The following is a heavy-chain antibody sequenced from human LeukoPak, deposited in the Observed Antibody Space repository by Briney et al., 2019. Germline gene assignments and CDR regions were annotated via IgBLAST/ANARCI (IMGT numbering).Heavy chain of an antibody. Sequence: ASVKVSCKASGYTFTGYYFHWGRQAPGQGLEWMGRINPNSGGTNYAQKFQGRVTMTRDTSISTAYMELSRLRSDDTAVYYCARVQGRYYDSSGYPPSYWGQGTLVTVSS. D-gene: IGHD3-22*01. J-gene: IGHJ4*02. CDR2: INPNSGGT. V-gene: IGHV1-2*06. CDR1: GYTFTGYY. CDR3: ARVQGRYYDSSGYPPSY.